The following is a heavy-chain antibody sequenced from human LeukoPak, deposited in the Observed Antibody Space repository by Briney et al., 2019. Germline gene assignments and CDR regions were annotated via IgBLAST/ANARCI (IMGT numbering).Heavy chain of an antibody. CDR2: IKQDGSDK. V-gene: IGHV3-7*05. CDR3: AKGLVAAGKVSDS. Sequence: GGSLRLSCAASGFTFSSFWISWVRQAPGKGLEWVANIKQDGSDKYYVDSVKGRFTISRDNAQNSLYLQMNSLRAEDTAMYYCAKGLVAAGKVSDSWGQGTLVTVSS. CDR1: GFTFSSFW. D-gene: IGHD2-2*01. J-gene: IGHJ4*02.